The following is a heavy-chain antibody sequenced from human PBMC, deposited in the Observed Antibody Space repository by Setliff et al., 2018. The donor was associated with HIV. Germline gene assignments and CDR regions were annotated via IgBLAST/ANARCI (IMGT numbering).Heavy chain of an antibody. CDR2: INAGNGNT. V-gene: IGHV1-3*01. Sequence: ASVKVSCKASGYTFTDYAIYWMRQAPGQRLDWLGWINAGNGNTEYSQNFQGRVTISRDTSASTAYMELSSLRSEDTAVYYCARDSAIVTTIIDQYYDMDVWGQGTTVTVSS. D-gene: IGHD5-12*01. J-gene: IGHJ6*02. CDR1: GYTFTDYA. CDR3: ARDSAIVTTIIDQYYDMDV.